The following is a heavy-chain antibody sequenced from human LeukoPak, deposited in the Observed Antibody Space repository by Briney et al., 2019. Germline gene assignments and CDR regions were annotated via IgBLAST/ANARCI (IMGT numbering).Heavy chain of an antibody. V-gene: IGHV4-30-4*08. CDR1: GGSISSGDYY. D-gene: IGHD2-2*01. CDR2: IYYSGST. Sequence: PSETLSLTCSVSGGSISSGDYYWSWIRQPPGKGLEWIGYIYYSGSTYYNPSLKSRVTISVDTSKNQFSLKLSSVTAADTAVYYCARDRARDIVVVPAVWGQGTLVTVSS. J-gene: IGHJ4*02. CDR3: ARDRARDIVVVPAV.